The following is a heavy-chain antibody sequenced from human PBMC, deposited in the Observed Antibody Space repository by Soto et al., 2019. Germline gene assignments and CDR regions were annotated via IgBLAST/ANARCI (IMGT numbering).Heavy chain of an antibody. CDR2: ISSSSSYI. CDR3: ARDYGSGKYYYYYYYMDA. J-gene: IGHJ6*03. Sequence: SLRLSCAASGFTFSSYSMNWVRQAPGKGLEWVSSISSSSSYIYYADSVKGRFTISRDNAKNSLYLQMNSLRAEDTAVYYCARDYGSGKYYYYYYYMDAWGKGTTVTVSS. CDR1: GFTFSSYS. V-gene: IGHV3-21*01. D-gene: IGHD3-10*01.